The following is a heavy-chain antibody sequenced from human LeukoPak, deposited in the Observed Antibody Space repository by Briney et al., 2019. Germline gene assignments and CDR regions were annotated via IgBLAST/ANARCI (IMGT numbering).Heavy chain of an antibody. J-gene: IGHJ4*02. V-gene: IGHV1-69*05. Sequence: ASVKVSCKASGGTFSSYAISWVRQAPGQGLEWMGGIIPIFGTANYAQKFQGRVTITTDESTSTAYMELSSLRSEDTAVYYCARSRTIPAYSSGWYEDYWGQGTLVTVSS. CDR3: ARSRTIPAYSSGWYEDY. D-gene: IGHD6-13*01. CDR2: IIPIFGTA. CDR1: GGTFSSYA.